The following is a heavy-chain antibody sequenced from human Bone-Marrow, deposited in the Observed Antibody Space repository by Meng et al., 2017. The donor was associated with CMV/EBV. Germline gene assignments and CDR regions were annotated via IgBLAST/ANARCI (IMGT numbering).Heavy chain of an antibody. CDR2: INPNSGGT. Sequence: ASVKVSCKASGYTFTGYYMHWVRQDPGQGLEWMGWINPNSGGTNYAQKFQGRVTMTRDTSISTAYMELSRLRSDDTAVYYCARPLLRDIVVVPAAPRSYYYGMDVWGQGPTVTVSS. J-gene: IGHJ6*02. CDR1: GYTFTGYY. D-gene: IGHD2-2*01. V-gene: IGHV1-2*02. CDR3: ARPLLRDIVVVPAAPRSYYYGMDV.